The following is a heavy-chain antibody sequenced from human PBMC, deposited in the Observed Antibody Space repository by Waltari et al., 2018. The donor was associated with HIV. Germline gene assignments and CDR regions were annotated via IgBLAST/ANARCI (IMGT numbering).Heavy chain of an antibody. J-gene: IGHJ6*02. CDR3: AKDAASIHYYGMDV. CDR2: ISWNSDII. Sequence: EMQLVESGGGLVQHGRSLRLSCAASGFNFDHSAMYWVRQAPGKGLEWVSGISWNSDIIGYADSVKGRFTISRDNTKNSLYLQMNSLGAEDTALYYCAKDAASIHYYGMDVWGQGTTVTVS. D-gene: IGHD2-2*01. V-gene: IGHV3-9*01. CDR1: GFNFDHSA.